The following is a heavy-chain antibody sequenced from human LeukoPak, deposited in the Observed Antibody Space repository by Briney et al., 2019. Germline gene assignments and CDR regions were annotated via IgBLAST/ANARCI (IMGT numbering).Heavy chain of an antibody. CDR1: GGTFSSYA. CDR2: INPIFGTA. J-gene: IGHJ5*02. Sequence: ASVKVSCKASGGTFSSYAISWVRQAPGQGLEWMGGINPIFGTANYAQKFQGRVTITTDESTSTAYMGLSSLRSEDTAVYYCARVKSDYSNYPPYWFDPWGQGTLVTVSS. D-gene: IGHD4-11*01. CDR3: ARVKSDYSNYPPYWFDP. V-gene: IGHV1-69*05.